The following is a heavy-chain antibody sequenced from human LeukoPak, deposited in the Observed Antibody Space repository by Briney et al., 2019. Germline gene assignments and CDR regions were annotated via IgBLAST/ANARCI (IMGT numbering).Heavy chain of an antibody. CDR3: SRDGLDYYGSGSYRGFDS. Sequence: GGSLRLSRTASGFTFGDYSMSWVRQARGEGGEYIGFIRTKDFGGTTEYAASVKGRFTISRGDVKSVVCLQIHSLKSEDTAVYYCSRDGLDYYGSGSYRGFDSWGPGTLVTVSS. J-gene: IGHJ4*02. CDR2: IRTKDFGGTT. D-gene: IGHD3-10*01. CDR1: GFTFGDYS. V-gene: IGHV3-49*04.